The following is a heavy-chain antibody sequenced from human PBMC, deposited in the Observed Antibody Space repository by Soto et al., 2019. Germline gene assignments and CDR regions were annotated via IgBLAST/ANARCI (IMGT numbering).Heavy chain of an antibody. CDR2: IRSKTDGGTT. CDR1: GFTLSNAY. CDR3: TTMSSGSHGL. D-gene: IGHD6-6*01. Sequence: QLVESGGGLVKPGGSLRLSCAASGFTLSNAYMNWVRQAPGKGLEWVGRIRSKTDGGTTDYAAPVKGRFTISRDDSENTLYLQMNSLNTDDTALYYCTTMSSGSHGLWGQGTLITVSS. J-gene: IGHJ4*02. V-gene: IGHV3-15*07.